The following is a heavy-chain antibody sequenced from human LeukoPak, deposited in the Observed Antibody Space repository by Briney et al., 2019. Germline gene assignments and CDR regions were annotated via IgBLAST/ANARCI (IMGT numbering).Heavy chain of an antibody. CDR1: GFTFSSYG. J-gene: IGHJ4*02. CDR2: ISYDGSNK. CDR3: AKFPTTDSVDY. Sequence: RSGGSLRLSCAASGFTFSSYGMHWVRQAPGKGLEWVAVISYDGSNKYYADSVKGRFTISRDNSKNTLYLQMNSLRAEDTAVYYCAKFPTTDSVDYWGQGTLVTVSS. D-gene: IGHD1-1*01. V-gene: IGHV3-30*18.